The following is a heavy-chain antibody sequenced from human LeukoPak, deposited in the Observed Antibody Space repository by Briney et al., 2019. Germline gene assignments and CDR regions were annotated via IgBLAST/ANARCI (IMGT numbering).Heavy chain of an antibody. J-gene: IGHJ4*02. V-gene: IGHV1-69*06. D-gene: IGHD2-2*01. CDR3: ASSPPYCSSTSCSLDY. CDR2: IIPIFGTA. Sequence: SVKVSCKASGYTFTSYDINWVRQAPGQGLEWMGGIIPIFGTANYAQKFQGRVTITADKSTSTAYMELSSLRSEDTAVYYCASSPPYCSSTSCSLDYWGQGTLVTVSS. CDR1: GYTFTSYD.